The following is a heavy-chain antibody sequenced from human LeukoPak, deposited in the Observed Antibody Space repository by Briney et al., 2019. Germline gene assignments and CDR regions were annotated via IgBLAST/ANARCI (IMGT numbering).Heavy chain of an antibody. V-gene: IGHV3-23*01. D-gene: IGHD1-26*01. CDR2: ISGSGGST. CDR1: GFTFSSYA. J-gene: IGHJ6*02. Sequence: HSGGSLRLSCAASGFTFSSYAMSWVRQAPGKGLEWVSAISGSGGSTYYADSVKGRFTISRDNSKNTLYLQMNSLRAEDTAVYYCARAPARIVGANYYYYYGMDVWGQGTTVTVSS. CDR3: ARAPARIVGANYYYYYGMDV.